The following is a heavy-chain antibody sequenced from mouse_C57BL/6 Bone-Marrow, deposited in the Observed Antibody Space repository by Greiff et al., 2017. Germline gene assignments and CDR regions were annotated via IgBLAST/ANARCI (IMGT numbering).Heavy chain of an antibody. D-gene: IGHD3-2*02. CDR3: HRQLRLPFDY. CDR1: GYTFTGYW. Sequence: VQLQQPGAELVKPGASVKLSCKATGYTFTGYWMHWVKQRPGQGLEWIGKILPNSGSTNYNEKFKSKATLTVDKSSNTAYMQLSSLTTEDSAIYYCHRQLRLPFDYWGQGTTLTVSS. V-gene: IGHV1-64*01. CDR2: ILPNSGST. J-gene: IGHJ2*01.